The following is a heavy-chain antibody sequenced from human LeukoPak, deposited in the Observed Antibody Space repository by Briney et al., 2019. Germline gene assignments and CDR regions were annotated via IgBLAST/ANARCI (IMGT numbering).Heavy chain of an antibody. D-gene: IGHD4-17*01. J-gene: IGHJ5*02. CDR3: ARVTTVTTSPWSWGPKKIGQEVNWFDP. CDR2: IRNDNGNR. CDR1: GYTFTEYG. Sequence: ASVKVSCKTSGYTFTEYGITWVRQAPGQGLEWMGWIRNDNGNREYAQKIQGRVSMTRDTSTSTAYMELRSLISDDTAVYYCARVTTVTTSPWSWGPKKIGQEVNWFDPWGQGTLVTVSS. V-gene: IGHV1-18*01.